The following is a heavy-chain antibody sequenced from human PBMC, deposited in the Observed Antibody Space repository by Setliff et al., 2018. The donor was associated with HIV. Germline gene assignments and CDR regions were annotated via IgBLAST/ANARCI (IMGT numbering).Heavy chain of an antibody. D-gene: IGHD3-10*01. CDR2: IFNDGRT. Sequence: KASETLSLTCTVSGGSITRTPYYWGWIRQPPGKGLEWIGSIFNDGRTYYNPSLKSRITIPMDTSTNQFSLKLSSVTAADTAVYFCARYFPSISLFFGDPGPFDRWGQGALVTVSS. CDR1: GGSITRTPYY. V-gene: IGHV4-39*01. J-gene: IGHJ4*02. CDR3: ARYFPSISLFFGDPGPFDR.